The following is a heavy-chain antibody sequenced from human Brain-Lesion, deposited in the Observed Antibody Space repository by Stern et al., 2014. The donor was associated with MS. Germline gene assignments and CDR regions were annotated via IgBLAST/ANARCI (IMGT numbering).Heavy chain of an antibody. CDR3: AEGGSYGFVY. J-gene: IGHJ4*02. D-gene: IGHD4-17*01. Sequence: VQLVESGAEVKKPGSSVKVSCQASGNTFTNRYLHWVRQAPGQALEWMGWITPFTGNTNYAQNFQDRVTITMARSMSTVYMELSSLRSYDTAIYFCAEGGSYGFVYWGQGTLVTVSS. V-gene: IGHV1-45*02. CDR1: GNTFTNRY. CDR2: ITPFTGNT.